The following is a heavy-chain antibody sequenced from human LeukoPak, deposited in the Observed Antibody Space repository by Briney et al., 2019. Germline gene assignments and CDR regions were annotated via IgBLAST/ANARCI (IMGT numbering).Heavy chain of an antibody. Sequence: GGSLRLSCAASGFTFSSFSMNWVRQAPGKGLEWVSSISSSSSYIYYADSVKGRFTISRDNAKNSLYLQMNSLRAEDTAVYYCARDGDGPALTDAFDIWGQGTMVTVSS. CDR1: GFTFSSFS. CDR3: ARDGDGPALTDAFDI. V-gene: IGHV3-21*01. CDR2: ISSSSSYI. D-gene: IGHD7-27*01. J-gene: IGHJ3*02.